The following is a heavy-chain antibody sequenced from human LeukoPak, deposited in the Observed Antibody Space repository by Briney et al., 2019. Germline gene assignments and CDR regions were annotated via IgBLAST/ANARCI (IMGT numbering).Heavy chain of an antibody. CDR2: INWNGGST. D-gene: IGHD3-10*01. CDR3: ARSVYGSGRENGSFDY. Sequence: GGSLRLSCAASGFTFDDYGMSWVRQAPGKGLEWVSGINWNGGSTGYADSVKGRFTISRDNAKNSLYLQTNSLRAEDTALYYCARSVYGSGRENGSFDYWGQGTLVTVSS. V-gene: IGHV3-20*04. J-gene: IGHJ4*02. CDR1: GFTFDDYG.